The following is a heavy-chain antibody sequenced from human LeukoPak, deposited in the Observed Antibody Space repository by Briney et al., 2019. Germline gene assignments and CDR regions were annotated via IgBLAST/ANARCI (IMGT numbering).Heavy chain of an antibody. CDR3: ARDLSGIAAAGEHDVFDY. V-gene: IGHV7-4-1*01. J-gene: IGHJ4*02. Sequence: ASVKVSCKASGYTFTSYAMNWVRQAPGQGLEWMGWINTNTGNPTYAQGFTGRFVFSLDTSVSTAYLQIGSLKAEDTAVYYCARDLSGIAAAGEHDVFDYWGQGTLVTVSS. CDR2: INTNTGNP. CDR1: GYTFTSYA. D-gene: IGHD6-13*01.